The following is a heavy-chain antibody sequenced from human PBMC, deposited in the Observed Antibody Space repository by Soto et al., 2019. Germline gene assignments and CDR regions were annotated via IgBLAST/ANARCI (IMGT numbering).Heavy chain of an antibody. Sequence: QVQLVESGGGVVQPGRSLRLSCAASGFSFSSYGMHWVRQAPGKGLDWVAMISYDGTGEYYADSVKGRFTISRDNSKNAVYLQMNSLRAEDTAVYYCAKQESYWNDHFDYWGQGTLVTVSS. CDR3: AKQESYWNDHFDY. CDR1: GFSFSSYG. V-gene: IGHV3-30*18. J-gene: IGHJ4*02. D-gene: IGHD1-1*01. CDR2: ISYDGTGE.